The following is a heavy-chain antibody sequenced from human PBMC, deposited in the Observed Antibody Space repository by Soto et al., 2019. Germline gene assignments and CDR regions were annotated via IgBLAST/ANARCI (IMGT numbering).Heavy chain of an antibody. Sequence: SETLSLTCAVYGGSFSGYYWSWIRQPPGKGLEWIGEINHSGSTYYNPSLKSRVTISVDTSKNQFSLKLSSVTAADTAVYYCARLSPPLYGSGSYCSWFDPWGQGTLVTVSS. V-gene: IGHV4-34*01. J-gene: IGHJ5*02. D-gene: IGHD3-10*01. CDR1: GGSFSGYY. CDR3: ARLSPPLYGSGSYCSWFDP. CDR2: INHSGST.